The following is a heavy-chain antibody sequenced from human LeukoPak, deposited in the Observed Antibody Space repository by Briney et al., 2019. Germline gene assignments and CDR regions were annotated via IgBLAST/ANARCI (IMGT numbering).Heavy chain of an antibody. Sequence: SVKVSCKASGGTFSSYAISWVRQAPGQGLEWMGGIIPIFGTANYAQKFQGRVTMTRDTSISTAYMELSRLRSDDTAVYYCARGPPLRFLEWLSGTDAFDIWGQGTMVTVSS. J-gene: IGHJ3*02. CDR2: IIPIFGTA. D-gene: IGHD3-3*01. CDR1: GGTFSSYA. V-gene: IGHV1-69*05. CDR3: ARGPPLRFLEWLSGTDAFDI.